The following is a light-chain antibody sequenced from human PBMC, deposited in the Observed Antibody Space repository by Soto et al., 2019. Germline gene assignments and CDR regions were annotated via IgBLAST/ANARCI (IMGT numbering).Light chain of an antibody. J-gene: IGKJ1*01. CDR1: ESVGSH. CDR3: QQYDNWPPWT. Sequence: DTVMTQSPATLSVSPGETATLSCRASESVGSHLAWYQQKPGQAPRLLIYGVSTRATGIPARFRGSGSETEFTLTSSSLQSDDFAVYYCQQYDNWPPWTFGQGTKVEI. V-gene: IGKV3-15*01. CDR2: GVS.